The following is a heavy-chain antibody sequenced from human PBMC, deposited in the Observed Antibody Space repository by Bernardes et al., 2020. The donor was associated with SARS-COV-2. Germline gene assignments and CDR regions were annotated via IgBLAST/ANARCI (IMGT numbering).Heavy chain of an antibody. D-gene: IGHD4-17*01. Sequence: GESLKISCTTSGFKFTSDWIGWVRQMPGKGLQWVGIIYPGDSYTRYNPSLQGQVTISVDKSSSTAYLQWSSLQASDTAMYYCVRHRFGDYGGYYYGLDVWGHGTTVAVSS. CDR3: VRHRFGDYGGYYYGLDV. V-gene: IGHV5-51*01. J-gene: IGHJ6*02. CDR2: IYPGDSYT. CDR1: GFKFTSDW.